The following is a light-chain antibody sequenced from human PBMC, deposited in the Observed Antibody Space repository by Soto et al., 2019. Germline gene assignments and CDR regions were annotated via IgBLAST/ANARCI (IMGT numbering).Light chain of an antibody. CDR1: QSISSY. CDR3: QQSYSTPIT. J-gene: IGKJ5*01. Sequence: DIQMTQSPSSLSASVGDRVTITFRASQSISSYLNWHQQKPGKAPKPLIYAASSLQSGVQSRFSGSGSGTDFTLTISSLQPEDFATYYCQQSYSTPITFGQGTRLEI. CDR2: AAS. V-gene: IGKV1-39*01.